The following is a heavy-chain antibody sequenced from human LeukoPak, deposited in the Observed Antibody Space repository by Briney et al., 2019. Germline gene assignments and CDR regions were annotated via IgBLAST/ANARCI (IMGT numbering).Heavy chain of an antibody. Sequence: ASVKVSCKVSGYTFTGYYMHWVRQAPGEGLEWMGWINPNSGGTKYAQKFQGRVTMTRDTSINTAYMEVRRLTSDDTAVYYCARREQWLVGDDYWGQGTLVTVSS. CDR3: ARREQWLVGDDY. CDR1: GYTFTGYY. V-gene: IGHV1-2*02. J-gene: IGHJ4*02. CDR2: INPNSGGT. D-gene: IGHD6-19*01.